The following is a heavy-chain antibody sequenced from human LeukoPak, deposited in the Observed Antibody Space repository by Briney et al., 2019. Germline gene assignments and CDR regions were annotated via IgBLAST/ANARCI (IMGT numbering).Heavy chain of an antibody. D-gene: IGHD1-26*01. CDR2: INHSGST. J-gene: IGHJ4*02. Sequence: SETLSLTCAVYGASFSGYYWSWIRQPPGKGLEWIGEINHSGSTNYNPSLTSRVTISVDTAKNQFSLKLSSVTAADTAVYYCARAPPSNSRIVGATPFDYWGQGTLVTVSS. CDR1: GASFSGYY. CDR3: ARAPPSNSRIVGATPFDY. V-gene: IGHV4-34*01.